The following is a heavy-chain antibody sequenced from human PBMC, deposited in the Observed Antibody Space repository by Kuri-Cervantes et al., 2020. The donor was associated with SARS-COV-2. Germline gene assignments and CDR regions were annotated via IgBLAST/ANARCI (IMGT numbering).Heavy chain of an antibody. CDR1: GGSISSYY. Sequence: GSLRLSCTVSGGSISSYYWSWIRQPPGKGLEWIGYIYYSGGTYYNPSLKSLVTISVDTSKNQFSLKLSSVTAADTAVYYCARVPAAAGTWWFDPWGQGTLVTVSS. CDR3: ARVPAAAGTWWFDP. CDR2: IYYSGGT. V-gene: IGHV4-59*12. J-gene: IGHJ5*02. D-gene: IGHD6-13*01.